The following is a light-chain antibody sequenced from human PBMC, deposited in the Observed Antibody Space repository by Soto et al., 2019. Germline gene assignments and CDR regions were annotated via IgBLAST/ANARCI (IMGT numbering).Light chain of an antibody. CDR3: QQFDNIMFT. CDR1: QDISNY. CDR2: DAS. J-gene: IGKJ3*01. Sequence: DIQMTQSPSSLSASVGDRVTITCQASQDISNYVNWYQQKPGKAPKLLIKDASTLETGVPSRFSGRGSGTEFTFTINSLQPEDVATYYCQQFDNIMFTFGPGTKVEIK. V-gene: IGKV1-33*01.